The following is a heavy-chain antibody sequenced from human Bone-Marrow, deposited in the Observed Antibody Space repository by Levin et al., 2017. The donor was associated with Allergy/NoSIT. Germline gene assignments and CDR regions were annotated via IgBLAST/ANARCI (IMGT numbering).Heavy chain of an antibody. V-gene: IGHV3-11*06. J-gene: IGHJ3*02. CDR2: ISSSSSYT. Sequence: PGESLKISCAASGFTFSDYYMSWIRQAPGKGLEWVSYISSSSSYTNYADSVKGRFTISRDNAKNSLYLQMNSLRAEDTAVYYCARGRRECLDAFDSWGQGTMVTVSS. D-gene: IGHD3-3*01. CDR3: ARGRRECLDAFDS. CDR1: GFTFSDYY.